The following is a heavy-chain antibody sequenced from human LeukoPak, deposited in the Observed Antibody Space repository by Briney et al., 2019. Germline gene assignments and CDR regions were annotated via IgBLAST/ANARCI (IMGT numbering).Heavy chain of an antibody. V-gene: IGHV4-59*08. CDR1: GASISSYY. CDR2: IYYSGST. D-gene: IGHD4/OR15-4a*01. J-gene: IGHJ4*02. CDR3: ARHSGGANTHFDY. Sequence: PSETLSLTCTVSGASISSYYWSWIRQPPGKGLEWIGYIYYSGSTNYNPSLKSRVTISVDTSKNQFSLKLSSGTAADTAVYYCARHSGGANTHFDYRGQGTLVTVSS.